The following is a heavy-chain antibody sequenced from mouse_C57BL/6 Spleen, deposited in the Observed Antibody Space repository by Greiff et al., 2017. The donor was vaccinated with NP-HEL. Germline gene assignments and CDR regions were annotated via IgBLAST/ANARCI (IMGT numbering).Heavy chain of an antibody. CDR1: GFTFSDYG. CDR3: ARDGSSYEYAMDY. V-gene: IGHV5-17*01. J-gene: IGHJ4*01. CDR2: ISSGSSTI. Sequence: EVKLVESGGGLVKPGGSLKLSCAASGFTFSDYGMHWVRQAPEKGLEWVAYISSGSSTIYYADTVKGRFTISRDNAKNTLFLQMTSLRSEDTAMYYCARDGSSYEYAMDYWGQRTSVTVSS. D-gene: IGHD1-1*01.